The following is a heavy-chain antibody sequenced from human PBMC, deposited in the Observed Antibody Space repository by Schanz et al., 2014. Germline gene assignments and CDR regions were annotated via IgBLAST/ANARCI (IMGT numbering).Heavy chain of an antibody. V-gene: IGHV1-18*01. Sequence: QVHLVQSGAEVKRPGASVKVSCKASGYTFTTYAMSWVRQAPGQRLEWMGWISVYNHNKEYDQKFQGRVTMTTDTSTSTVYMELRSLRSDDTAVYYCARSAGRDFWSGYYTRFDYWGQGTLVTVSS. CDR3: ARSAGRDFWSGYYTRFDY. CDR1: GYTFTTYA. J-gene: IGHJ4*02. CDR2: ISVYNHNK. D-gene: IGHD3-3*01.